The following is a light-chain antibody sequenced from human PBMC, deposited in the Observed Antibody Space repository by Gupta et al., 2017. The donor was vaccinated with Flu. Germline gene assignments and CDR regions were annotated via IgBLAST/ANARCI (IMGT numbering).Light chain of an antibody. J-gene: IGKJ1*01. CDR1: QSVTSSH. Sequence: EIVLTQSPGTLSLSPGERATLSCRASQSVTSSHLAWYQQKPGQAPRHLIYGASSRATGIPDRFSGSGSETDFTLTISRLEPEDFAVYYCQQYGSSRTFGQGTKVEIK. CDR2: GAS. CDR3: QQYGSSRT. V-gene: IGKV3-20*01.